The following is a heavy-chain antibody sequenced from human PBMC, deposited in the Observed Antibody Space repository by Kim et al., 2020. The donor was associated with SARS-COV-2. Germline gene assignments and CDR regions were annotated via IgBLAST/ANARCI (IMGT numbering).Heavy chain of an antibody. J-gene: IGHJ4*02. Sequence: GGSLRLSCAASGFTFSSYSMNWVRQAPGKGLEWVSSISSSSSYIYYADSVKGRFTISRDNAKNSLYLQMNSLRAEDTAVYYCARDPSITMIVVEENNNSGHYWGQGTLVTVSS. CDR2: ISSSSSYI. CDR3: ARDPSITMIVVEENNNSGHY. CDR1: GFTFSSYS. D-gene: IGHD3-22*01. V-gene: IGHV3-21*01.